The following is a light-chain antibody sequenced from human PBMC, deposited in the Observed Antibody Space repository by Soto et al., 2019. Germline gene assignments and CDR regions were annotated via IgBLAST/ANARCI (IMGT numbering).Light chain of an antibody. Sequence: DIQMTQSPSTLSASVGDRVTITCRASQSISAWLAWYQQKPGKAPKFLIYDASSLESEVPSRFSGSRSGTEFTLTIISLQPDDFATYYCQQYNSYPYTFGQGTKLEIK. CDR1: QSISAW. CDR3: QQYNSYPYT. V-gene: IGKV1-5*01. CDR2: DAS. J-gene: IGKJ2*01.